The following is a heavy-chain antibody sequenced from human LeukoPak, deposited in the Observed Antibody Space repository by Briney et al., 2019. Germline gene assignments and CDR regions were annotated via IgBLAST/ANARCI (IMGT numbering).Heavy chain of an antibody. Sequence: ASVKVSCKASGYTFTSYGISWVRQAPGQGLEWMGWISAYNGNTNYAQKLQGRVTMTRNTSISTAYMELSSLRSEDTAVYYCALWFLRNVISWGQGTLVTVSS. CDR1: GYTFTSYG. CDR2: ISAYNGNT. D-gene: IGHD3-10*01. V-gene: IGHV1-18*01. CDR3: ALWFLRNVIS. J-gene: IGHJ4*02.